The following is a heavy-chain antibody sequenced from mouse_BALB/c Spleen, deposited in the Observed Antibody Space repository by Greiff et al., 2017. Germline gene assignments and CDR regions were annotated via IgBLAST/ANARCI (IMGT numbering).Heavy chain of an antibody. CDR3: ARYYGSSYAMDY. V-gene: IGHV5-9-4*01. CDR1: GFTFSSYA. J-gene: IGHJ4*01. Sequence: EVKVVESGGGLVKPGGSLKLSCAASGFTFSSYAMSWVRQSPEKRLEWVAEISSGGSYTYYPDTVTGRFTNSRDNAKNTLYLEMSSLRSEDTAMYYCARYYGSSYAMDYWGQGTSVTVSS. D-gene: IGHD1-1*01. CDR2: ISSGGSYT.